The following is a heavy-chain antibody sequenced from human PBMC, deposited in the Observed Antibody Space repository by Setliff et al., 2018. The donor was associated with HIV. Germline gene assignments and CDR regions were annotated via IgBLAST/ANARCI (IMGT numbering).Heavy chain of an antibody. D-gene: IGHD3-3*01. J-gene: IGHJ3*02. V-gene: IGHV4-34*09. Sequence: ASETLSLTCAVYGGSFSGYYWSWIRQHPGKGLDWIGNIYYIGNTDYNPSIKSRVTISIDTSKNQFSLKLSSVTAADTAIYYCARVPRITTLRNAFDIWGQGTMVTVSS. CDR1: GGSFSGYY. CDR2: IYYIGNT. CDR3: ARVPRITTLRNAFDI.